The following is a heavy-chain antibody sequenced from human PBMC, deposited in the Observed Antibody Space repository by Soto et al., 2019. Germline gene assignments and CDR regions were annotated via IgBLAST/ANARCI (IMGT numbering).Heavy chain of an antibody. CDR1: GYTFTTYA. Sequence: GASVKVSCKASGYTFTTYAMHWVRQAPGQRLEWMGWINAGNGNTKYSQKFQGRVTITRDTSASTAYMELSSLRSEDTAVYYCEITSGYYFFHYWGQGTLVTVSS. V-gene: IGHV1-3*01. CDR3: EITSGYYFFHY. CDR2: INAGNGNT. J-gene: IGHJ4*02. D-gene: IGHD3-3*01.